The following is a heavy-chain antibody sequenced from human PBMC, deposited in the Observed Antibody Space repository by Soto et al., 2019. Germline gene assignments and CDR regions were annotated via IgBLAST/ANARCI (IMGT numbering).Heavy chain of an antibody. CDR2: IYYSGST. CDR1: GGSISSYY. D-gene: IGHD4-17*01. CDR3: ARHKYDGDYVFDY. Sequence: SETLSLTCTVSGGSISSYYWSWIRQPPGKGLEWIGYIYYSGSTNYNPSLKSRVTISVDTSKNQFSLKLSSVTAADTAVYYCARHKYDGDYVFDYWGQGTLVTVSS. J-gene: IGHJ4*02. V-gene: IGHV4-59*08.